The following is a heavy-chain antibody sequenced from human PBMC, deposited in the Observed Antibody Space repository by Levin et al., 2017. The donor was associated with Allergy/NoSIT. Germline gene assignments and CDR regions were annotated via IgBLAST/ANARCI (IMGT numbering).Heavy chain of an antibody. CDR3: ARQLIGYCSGGSCRGWFDP. J-gene: IGHJ5*02. V-gene: IGHV4-39*01. D-gene: IGHD2-15*01. CDR1: GGSISSSSYY. Sequence: SETLSLTCTVSGGSISSSSYYWGWIRQPPGKGLEWIGSIYYSGSTYYNPSLKSRVTISVDTSKNQFSLKLSSVTAADTAVYYCARQLIGYCSGGSCRGWFDPWGQGTLVTVSS. CDR2: IYYSGST.